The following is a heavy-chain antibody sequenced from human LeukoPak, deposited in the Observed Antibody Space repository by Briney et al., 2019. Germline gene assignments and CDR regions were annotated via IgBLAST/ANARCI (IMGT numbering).Heavy chain of an antibody. CDR2: ISGSGGST. J-gene: IGHJ4*02. V-gene: IGHV3-23*01. CDR3: AKRKYYYDTSGHSDKYYFDY. Sequence: PRGSLRLSCAVSGFTFSSYAMNWVRQAPGKGLEWVSGISGSGGSTYSADSVKGRFTISRDNSKNTLYLQMNSLRAEDTAVYYCAKRKYYYDTSGHSDKYYFDYWGQGTLVTVSS. D-gene: IGHD3-22*01. CDR1: GFTFSSYA.